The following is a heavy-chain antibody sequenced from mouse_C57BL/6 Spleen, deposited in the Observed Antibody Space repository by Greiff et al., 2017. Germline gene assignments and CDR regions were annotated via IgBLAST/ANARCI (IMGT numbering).Heavy chain of an antibody. D-gene: IGHD1-1*01. Sequence: QVQLQQPGAELVKPGASVKLSCKASGYTFTSYWMQWVKQRPGQGLEWIGEIDPSDSYTNYNQKFKGKATLTVDTSSSTAYMQLSSLTSEDSAVYDCARIGSNYNFDYWGQGTTLTVSS. J-gene: IGHJ2*01. V-gene: IGHV1-50*01. CDR1: GYTFTSYW. CDR2: IDPSDSYT. CDR3: ARIGSNYNFDY.